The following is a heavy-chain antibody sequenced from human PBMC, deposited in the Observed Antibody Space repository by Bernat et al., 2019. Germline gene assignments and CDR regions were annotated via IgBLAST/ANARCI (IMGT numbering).Heavy chain of an antibody. CDR2: ISSSSSYI. D-gene: IGHD5-12*01. V-gene: IGHV3-21*01. Sequence: EVQLVESGGGLVKPGGSLRLSCAASGFTFSSYSMNWVRQAPGKGLEWVSSISSSSSYIYYADHVKGRLAFTRDNAKNSLCRQMNGLRAGNKDVYYCARRYSGYDAKFDYWGQGAVVTVSS. CDR1: GFTFSSYS. J-gene: IGHJ4*02. CDR3: ARRYSGYDAKFDY.